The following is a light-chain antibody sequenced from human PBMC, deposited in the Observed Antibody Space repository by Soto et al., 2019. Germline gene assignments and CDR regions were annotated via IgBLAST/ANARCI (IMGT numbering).Light chain of an antibody. CDR3: QHYNSYSEA. J-gene: IGKJ1*01. CDR1: QTISSW. V-gene: IGKV1-5*03. CDR2: KAS. Sequence: DIQMTQSPSTLSGSVGDRVTITCRASQTISSWLAWYQQKPGKAPKLLIYKASTLKSGVPSRFSGSGSGTEFTLTTSSLQPDDFATYYCQHYNSYSEAFCQGTKVDI.